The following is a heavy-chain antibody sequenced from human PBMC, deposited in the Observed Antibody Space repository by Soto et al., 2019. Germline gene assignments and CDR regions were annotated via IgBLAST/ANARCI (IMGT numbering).Heavy chain of an antibody. V-gene: IGHV1-69*01. CDR3: AEDNYDTSNYYAY. J-gene: IGHJ1*01. CDR1: RGTFGCRA. D-gene: IGHD3-22*01. CDR2: IIRIFDTT. Sequence: KARRGTFGCRARWSLYPAPRQGLEWMGGIIRIFDTTNYAQKFQGRVTITADEFTSTAYMELSGLRSEDTVVYHCAEDNYDTSNYYAYWGPGTLVIVSS.